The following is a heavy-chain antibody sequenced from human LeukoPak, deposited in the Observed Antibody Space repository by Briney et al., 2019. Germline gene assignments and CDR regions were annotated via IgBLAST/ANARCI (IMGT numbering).Heavy chain of an antibody. CDR1: GFSFSSYT. V-gene: IGHV3-21*01. CDR3: ARRSVVVQPGAFDI. CDR2: ISTSSGYI. J-gene: IGHJ3*02. D-gene: IGHD2-15*01. Sequence: GGSLRLSCAASGFSFSSYTMSWVRQAPGKGLEWVSSISTSSGYIYYADSVKGRFTISRDNAKNTLYLQMNSLRAEDTAVYYCARRSVVVQPGAFDIWGQGTMVTVSS.